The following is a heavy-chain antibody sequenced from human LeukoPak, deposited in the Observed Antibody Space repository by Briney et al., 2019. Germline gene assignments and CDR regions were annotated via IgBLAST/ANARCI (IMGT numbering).Heavy chain of an antibody. CDR2: MRFDGTNK. J-gene: IGHJ4*02. V-gene: IGHV3-30*02. D-gene: IGHD4-17*01. Sequence: PGGSLRLSCAASGFAFSTYGMHWVRQAPGKGLEWVAFMRFDGTNKYYADSVKGRFTISRDNSKNTLYLQMNSLRAEDTAVYYCAKGWRGTTTPYFDYWGQGTLVTVSS. CDR1: GFAFSTYG. CDR3: AKGWRGTTTPYFDY.